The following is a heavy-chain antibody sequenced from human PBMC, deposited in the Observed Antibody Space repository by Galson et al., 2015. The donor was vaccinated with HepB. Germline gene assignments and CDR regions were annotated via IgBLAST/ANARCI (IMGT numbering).Heavy chain of an antibody. CDR3: ARDNLHQLLRGDALEI. CDR1: GGTFSSYA. J-gene: IGHJ3*02. D-gene: IGHD2-2*01. Sequence: SVKVSCKASGGTFSSYAISWVRQAPGQGLEWMGGIIPIFGTANYAQKFQGRVTITADESTSTAYMELSSPRSEDTAVCYCARDNLHQLLRGDALEIWGQGTMVTVSS. CDR2: IIPIFGTA. V-gene: IGHV1-69*13.